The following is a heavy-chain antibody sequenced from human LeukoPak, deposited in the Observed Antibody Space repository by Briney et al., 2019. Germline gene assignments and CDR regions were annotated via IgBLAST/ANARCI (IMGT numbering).Heavy chain of an antibody. V-gene: IGHV3-33*06. J-gene: IGHJ4*02. CDR3: AKGGRYGSGSYYPDY. CDR1: GFTFSSYG. D-gene: IGHD3-10*01. CDR2: IWYDGSNK. Sequence: GGSLRLFCAASGFTFSSYGMHWVRQAPGKGLEWVAVIWYDGSNKYYADSVKGRFTISRDNSKNTLYLQMNSLRAEDTAVYYCAKGGRYGSGSYYPDYWGQGTLVTVSS.